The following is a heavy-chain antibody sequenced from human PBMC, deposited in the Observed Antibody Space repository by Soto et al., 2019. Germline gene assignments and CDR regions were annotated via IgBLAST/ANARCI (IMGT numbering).Heavy chain of an antibody. J-gene: IGHJ4*02. CDR2: ISGSGGST. D-gene: IGHD3-22*01. CDR1: GFTFSSYA. V-gene: IGHV3-23*01. Sequence: GGSLRLSCAASGFTFSSYAMSWVRQAPGKGLEWVSAISGSGGSTYYADSVKGRFTISRDNSKNTLYLQMNSLRAEDTAVYDCAKALISGYYRAFDYWGQGTLVTVSS. CDR3: AKALISGYYRAFDY.